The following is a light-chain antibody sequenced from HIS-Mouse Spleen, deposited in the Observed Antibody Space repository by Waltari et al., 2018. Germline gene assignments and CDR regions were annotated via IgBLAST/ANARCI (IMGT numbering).Light chain of an antibody. CDR2: AAS. CDR3: QQYYSYPVYT. Sequence: AIRMTQSPSSLSASTGDRVTITCRASQGISSYLAWYQQKPGKAPKLLLYAASTLQSGVPSRFSGSGSGTDFTLTISCLQSEDFATYYCQQYYSYPVYTFGQGTKLEIK. V-gene: IGKV1-8*01. J-gene: IGKJ2*01. CDR1: QGISSY.